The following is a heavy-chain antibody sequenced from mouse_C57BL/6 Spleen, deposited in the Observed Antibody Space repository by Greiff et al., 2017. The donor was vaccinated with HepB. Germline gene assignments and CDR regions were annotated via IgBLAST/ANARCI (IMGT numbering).Heavy chain of an antibody. CDR2: IDPSDSYT. Sequence: QVQLQQPGAELVMPGASVKLSCKASGYTFTSYWMHWVKQRPGQGLEWIGEIDPSDSYTNYNQKFKGKSTLTVDKSSSTAYMQLSSLTSEDSAVYYCARTVGYFDVWVTGTTVTVSS. CDR1: GYTFTSYW. D-gene: IGHD1-1*01. V-gene: IGHV1-69*01. J-gene: IGHJ1*03. CDR3: ARTVGYFDV.